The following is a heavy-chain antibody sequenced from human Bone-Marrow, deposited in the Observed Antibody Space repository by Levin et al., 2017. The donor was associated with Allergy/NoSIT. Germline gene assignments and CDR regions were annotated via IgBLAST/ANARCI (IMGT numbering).Heavy chain of an antibody. CDR1: GGSISSYY. CDR2: IYYSGST. CDR3: ARDSRSGWYDY. J-gene: IGHJ4*02. D-gene: IGHD6-19*01. V-gene: IGHV4-59*01. Sequence: SETLSLTCTVSGGSISSYYWSWIRQPPGKGLEWIGYIYYSGSTNYNPSLKSRVTISVDTSKNQFSLKLSSVTAADTAVYYCARDSRSGWYDYWGQGTLVTVSS.